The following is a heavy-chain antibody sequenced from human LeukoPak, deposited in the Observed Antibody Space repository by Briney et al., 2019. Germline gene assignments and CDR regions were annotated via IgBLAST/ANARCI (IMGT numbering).Heavy chain of an antibody. V-gene: IGHV4-4*07. CDR1: GGSISSYP. Sequence: SETLSLICSVSGGSISSYPWSWIRQPAGKGLEWIGRISTSGSTSGSTNYNPSLKSRITISVDKSKNQFSLKLSSVTAADAGIYYCTRMTTGHDFWGQGTLVTVSS. CDR2: ISTSGSTSGST. D-gene: IGHD4-17*01. CDR3: TRMTTGHDF. J-gene: IGHJ4*02.